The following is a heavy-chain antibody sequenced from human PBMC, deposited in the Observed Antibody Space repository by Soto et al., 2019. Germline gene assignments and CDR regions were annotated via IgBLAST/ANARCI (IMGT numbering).Heavy chain of an antibody. CDR2: ISYSGST. J-gene: IGHJ4*02. V-gene: IGHV4-61*01. Sequence: QVQLQESGPGLVKPSETLSLTCTVAGASVSSGNYYWSWIRHPPGKGLECIGYISYSGSTNYNPSLKSRVTISTDTSKDQFSLKLSSVTAADTAVYYCARGSGSYYAYWGQGTLVTVSS. D-gene: IGHD1-26*01. CDR3: ARGSGSYYAY. CDR1: GASVSSGNYY.